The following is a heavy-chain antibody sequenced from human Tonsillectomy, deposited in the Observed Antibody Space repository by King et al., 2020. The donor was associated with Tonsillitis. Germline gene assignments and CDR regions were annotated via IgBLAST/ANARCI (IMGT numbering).Heavy chain of an antibody. V-gene: IGHV4-4*01. CDR2: IYHSGST. CDR3: AGDYGDYTGRYYGMDV. Sequence: VQLQESGPGLVKPSGTLSLTCAVSGGSIRNSNWWSWVRQLPGKGLEWIGEIYHSGSTNYNPSLKSRVTISVDKSKNQFSRTLTSGTAADTGVYCCAGDYGDYTGRYYGMDVWGQGTTVTVSS. D-gene: IGHD4-17*01. CDR1: GGSIRNSNW. J-gene: IGHJ6*02.